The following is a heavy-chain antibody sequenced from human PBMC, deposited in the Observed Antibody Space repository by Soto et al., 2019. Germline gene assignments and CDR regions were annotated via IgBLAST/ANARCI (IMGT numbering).Heavy chain of an antibody. Sequence: QVQLVESGGGVVQPGRSLRLSCAASGFTFSSYAMHWVRQAPGNGLEWVAVISYDGSNKYYADSVKGRFPISRDNSKSTLYLQMNSVRAEDTAGYYWARGAAGSYYFDCWGQGTLVTVSS. CDR1: GFTFSSYA. CDR3: ARGAAGSYYFDC. J-gene: IGHJ4*02. D-gene: IGHD6-25*01. V-gene: IGHV3-30-3*01. CDR2: ISYDGSNK.